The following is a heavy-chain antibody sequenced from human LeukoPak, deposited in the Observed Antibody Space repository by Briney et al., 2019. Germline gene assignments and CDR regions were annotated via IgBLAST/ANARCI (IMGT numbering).Heavy chain of an antibody. CDR3: AKMAGMTRQVYYMDV. CDR1: GFTFSSYA. CDR2: IYGSGDTT. Sequence: PGGSLRPSCAASGFTFSSYAMSWARQAPGKGLEWVSAIYGSGDTTYYADSVKGRFTVSRDNSKNTLYLQMDGLRAEDTAVYYCAKMAGMTRQVYYMDVWGKGATVTVSS. V-gene: IGHV3-23*01. J-gene: IGHJ6*03. D-gene: IGHD5-24*01.